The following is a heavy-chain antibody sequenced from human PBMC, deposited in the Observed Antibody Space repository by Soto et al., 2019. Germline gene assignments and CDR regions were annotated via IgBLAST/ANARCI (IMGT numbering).Heavy chain of an antibody. CDR1: GYTFTGYH. V-gene: IGHV1-2*02. CDR2: INPNSGGT. CDR3: ARVLAAAGHSFDP. Sequence: GASVKVSCKASGYTFTGYHMHWVRQAPGQGLEWMGWINPNSGGTNYAQKFQGRVTMTRDTSISTAYMELSRLRSDDTAVYYCARVLAAAGHSFDPWGQGTLVTVSS. J-gene: IGHJ5*02. D-gene: IGHD6-13*01.